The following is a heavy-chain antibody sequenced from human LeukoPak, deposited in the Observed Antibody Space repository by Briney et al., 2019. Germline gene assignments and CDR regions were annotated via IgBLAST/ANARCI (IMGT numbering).Heavy chain of an antibody. CDR2: ISSSGSTI. CDR3: AKDQNYYGSGSYGY. Sequence: GGSLRLSCAASGFTFSDYYMSWIRQAPGKGLEWVSYISSSGSTIYYADSVKGRFTISRDNAKNSLYLQMNSLGAEDTAVYYCAKDQNYYGSGSYGYWGQGTLVTVSS. CDR1: GFTFSDYY. V-gene: IGHV3-11*01. J-gene: IGHJ4*02. D-gene: IGHD3-10*01.